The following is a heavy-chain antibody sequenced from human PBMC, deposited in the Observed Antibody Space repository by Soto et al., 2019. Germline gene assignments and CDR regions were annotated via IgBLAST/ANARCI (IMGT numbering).Heavy chain of an antibody. J-gene: IGHJ3*02. CDR2: ISGNGATT. D-gene: IGHD3-10*01. CDR3: ARPRSGSYYTKHPFDI. Sequence: RGSLRLSCVASGFTFSAYSMHWVRQAPGKGLEYVSAISGNGATTYYANSVKGRFTVSRDNSKNTLYLQLGSLRAEDMAVYYCARPRSGSYYTKHPFDIWGQGTMVTVSS. CDR1: GFTFSAYS. V-gene: IGHV3-64*01.